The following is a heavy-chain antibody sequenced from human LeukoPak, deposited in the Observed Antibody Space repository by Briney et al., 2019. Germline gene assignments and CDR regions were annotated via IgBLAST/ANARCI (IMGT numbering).Heavy chain of an antibody. CDR2: ISGSNSYI. J-gene: IGHJ4*02. Sequence: GGSLRLSCAASGFTFSSYSMNWVRQAPGKGLEWVSSISGSNSYIYYADSMRGRFTISRDNAKNSLYLQMNSLRAEDTAVYYCARGGGSGYYYDTRPFDYWGQGTLVTVSS. CDR3: ARGGGSGYYYDTRPFDY. D-gene: IGHD3-22*01. V-gene: IGHV3-21*01. CDR1: GFTFSSYS.